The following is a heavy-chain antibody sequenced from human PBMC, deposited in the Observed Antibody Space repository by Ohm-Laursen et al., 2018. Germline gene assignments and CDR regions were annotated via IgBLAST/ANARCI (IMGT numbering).Heavy chain of an antibody. Sequence: SVKVSCKASGYTFTGYNIHWVRQAPGQGLEWMGWINPNIGGTNYAEKFQGRVTMTSDTSISTAYMELSRLRSDDTASYYCVRGGGLAAAGDYWGQGTLVIVSS. V-gene: IGHV1-2*02. CDR2: INPNIGGT. J-gene: IGHJ4*02. CDR3: VRGGGLAAAGDY. D-gene: IGHD2-15*01. CDR1: GYTFTGYN.